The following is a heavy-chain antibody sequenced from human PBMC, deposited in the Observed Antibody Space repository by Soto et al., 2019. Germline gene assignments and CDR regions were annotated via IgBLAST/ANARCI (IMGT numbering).Heavy chain of an antibody. J-gene: IGHJ4*02. CDR3: AKAPSRLWIVGASSY. CDR1: GFTFSSYS. CDR2: ISSSSSTI. V-gene: IGHV3-48*01. D-gene: IGHD1-26*01. Sequence: GGSLRLSCAASGFTFSSYSMNWVRQAPGKGLEWVSYISSSSSTIYYADSVKGRFTISRDNAKNSLYLQMNSLRAEDTAVYYCAKAPSRLWIVGASSYWGQGTLVTVSS.